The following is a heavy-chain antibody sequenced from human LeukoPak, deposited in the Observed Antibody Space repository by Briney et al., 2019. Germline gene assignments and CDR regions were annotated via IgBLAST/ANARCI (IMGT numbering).Heavy chain of an antibody. V-gene: IGHV3-13*01. J-gene: IGHJ3*02. D-gene: IGHD5/OR15-5a*01. CDR3: IRGGIRVSGIDAFDI. CDR2: IGIGDDT. CDR1: GFTFRDYD. Sequence: GALRLSCAASGFTFRDYDMHRVRQVPGRGLEWVSAIGIGDDTHYPDSVKGRFIISRENAKNSLYLQMNTLRDGDTAVYYCIRGGIRVSGIDAFDIWGQGTMVTVSS.